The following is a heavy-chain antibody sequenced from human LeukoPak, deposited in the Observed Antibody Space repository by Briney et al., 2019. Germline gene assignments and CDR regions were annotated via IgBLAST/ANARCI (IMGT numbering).Heavy chain of an antibody. J-gene: IGHJ4*02. CDR2: IKSKTDGRTT. CDR1: GFTFSNAW. Sequence: GGSLRLSCAASGFTFSNAWMSWVRQAPGKGLEWVGRIKSKTDGRTTDYAAPVKGRFTISRDDSKNTLYLQMNSLKTEDTAVYYCTTGEWELIDYWGQGTLVTVSS. V-gene: IGHV3-15*01. CDR3: TTGEWELIDY. D-gene: IGHD1-26*01.